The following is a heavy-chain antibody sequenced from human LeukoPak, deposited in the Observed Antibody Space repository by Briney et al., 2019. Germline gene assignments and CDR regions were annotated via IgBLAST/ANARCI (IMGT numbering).Heavy chain of an antibody. Sequence: GGSLRLSCAASGFTFSSYAMSWVRQATGHGLEWVGRIKSKTDGGTTDYAAPVKGRFTISRDDSKNTLYLQMNSLKTEDTAVYYCTTDDYYYDSSDYLSWGQGTLVTVSS. CDR3: TTDDYYYDSSDYLS. D-gene: IGHD3-22*01. V-gene: IGHV3-15*01. CDR1: GFTFSSYA. CDR2: IKSKTDGGTT. J-gene: IGHJ5*02.